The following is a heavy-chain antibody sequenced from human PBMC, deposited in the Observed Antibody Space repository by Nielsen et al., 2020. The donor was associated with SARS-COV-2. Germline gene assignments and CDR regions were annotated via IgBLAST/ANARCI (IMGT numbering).Heavy chain of an antibody. CDR1: GYTFTSFA. D-gene: IGHD2-8*02. CDR3: ATRYCTGSTCNIGSFDY. J-gene: IGHJ4*02. Sequence: ASMKVSCKTSGYTFTSFAIHWVRQAPGQSLEWMGWINAGNGNTKYSQKFQGRVTMTRDTSANTAYMELSSLSSEDTAVYYCATRYCTGSTCNIGSFDYWGQGALVTVSS. V-gene: IGHV1-3*01. CDR2: INAGNGNT.